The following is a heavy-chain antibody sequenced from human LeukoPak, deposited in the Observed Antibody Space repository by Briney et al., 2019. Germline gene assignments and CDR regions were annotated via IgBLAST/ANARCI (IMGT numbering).Heavy chain of an antibody. D-gene: IGHD5/OR15-5a*01. CDR2: IRTGGDT. CDR1: GFTVKKNF. CDR3: AREENGGVYDDGFDI. Sequence: GGSLRLSCAASGFTVKKNFMYWVRQAPGKGLEWVSVIRTGGDTHYADSVKGRFSISRDDSKNTIYLQMNSLRAEDTAVYYCAREENGGVYDDGFDIWGQGAMVIVSS. V-gene: IGHV3-53*01. J-gene: IGHJ3*02.